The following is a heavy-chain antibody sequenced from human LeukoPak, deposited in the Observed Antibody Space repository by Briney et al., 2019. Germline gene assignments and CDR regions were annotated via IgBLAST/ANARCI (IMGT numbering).Heavy chain of an antibody. D-gene: IGHD6-19*01. Sequence: PGGSLRLSCAASGFTFSSYAMHWVRQAPGKGLEWVAVISYDGSNKYYADSVMGRFTISRDNSKNTLYLQMNSLRAEDTAVYYCARGSLQYSSGWYPDYFQHWGQGTLVTVSS. V-gene: IGHV3-30-3*01. CDR1: GFTFSSYA. J-gene: IGHJ1*01. CDR2: ISYDGSNK. CDR3: ARGSLQYSSGWYPDYFQH.